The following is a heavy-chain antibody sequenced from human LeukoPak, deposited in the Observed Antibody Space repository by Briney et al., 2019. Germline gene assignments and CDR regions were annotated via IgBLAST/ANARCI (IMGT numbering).Heavy chain of an antibody. CDR1: GGSIRSSYYY. J-gene: IGHJ5*02. CDR3: ARVGGFLTNWFDP. D-gene: IGHD3-16*01. Sequence: KSSETLSLTCTVSGGSIRSSYYYWGWIRQPPGKGLEWIGSIYDSGSTYYNPSLKSRVTISVDTSKNQFSLKLGSVTAADTAVYYCARVGGFLTNWFDPWGQGTLVTVSS. V-gene: IGHV4-39*01. CDR2: IYDSGST.